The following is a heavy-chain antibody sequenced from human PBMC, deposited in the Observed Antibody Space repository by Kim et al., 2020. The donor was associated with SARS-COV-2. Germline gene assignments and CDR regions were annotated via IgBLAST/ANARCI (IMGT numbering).Heavy chain of an antibody. V-gene: IGHV3-66*01. CDR3: ARDPDIAVAGTGSY. Sequence: ADSVKGRFTISRDNSKNTLYLQMNSLRAEDTAVYYCARDPDIAVAGTGSYWGQGTLVTVSS. D-gene: IGHD6-19*01. J-gene: IGHJ4*02.